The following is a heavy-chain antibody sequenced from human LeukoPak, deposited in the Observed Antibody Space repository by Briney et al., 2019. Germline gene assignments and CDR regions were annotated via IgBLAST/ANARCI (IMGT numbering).Heavy chain of an antibody. D-gene: IGHD3-16*01. J-gene: IGHJ6*03. Sequence: KPGGSLRLSCAASGFTFSSYSMNWVRQAPGKGLEWVSSISSSSSYIYYADSVKGRFTISRDNAKNSLYLQMNSLRAEDTAVYYCARKRGYYYYMDVWGKGTTVTISS. V-gene: IGHV3-21*01. CDR1: GFTFSSYS. CDR3: ARKRGYYYYMDV. CDR2: ISSSSSYI.